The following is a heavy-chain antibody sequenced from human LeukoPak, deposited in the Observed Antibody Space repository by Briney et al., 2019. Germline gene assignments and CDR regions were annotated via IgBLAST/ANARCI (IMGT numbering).Heavy chain of an antibody. D-gene: IGHD1-26*01. CDR2: ISAYNGNT. J-gene: IGHJ6*02. CDR1: GYTFTSYG. V-gene: IGHV1-18*01. Sequence: VASVKVSCKASGYTFTSYGISWVRQAPGQGLEWMGWISAYNGNTNYAQKLQGRVTMTTDTSTSTAYMELRSLRSDDTAVYYCARDTGLSGSYEDYYYYYGMDVWGQGTTVTVSS. CDR3: ARDTGLSGSYEDYYYYYGMDV.